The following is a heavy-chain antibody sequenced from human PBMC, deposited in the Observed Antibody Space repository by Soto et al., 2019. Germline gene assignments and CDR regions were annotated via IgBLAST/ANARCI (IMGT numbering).Heavy chain of an antibody. Sequence: AASVKVSFKASGYMFTGYYIHWVRQAPGQGLEWMGWINPKSGGTKYAEKFQGRVSMTGDTSITTAYLELSSLTSDDTAVYYCATDRVAFDMWGQGTKVTVSS. CDR3: ATDRVAFDM. V-gene: IGHV1-2*02. CDR1: GYMFTGYY. J-gene: IGHJ3*02. CDR2: INPKSGGT. D-gene: IGHD3-22*01.